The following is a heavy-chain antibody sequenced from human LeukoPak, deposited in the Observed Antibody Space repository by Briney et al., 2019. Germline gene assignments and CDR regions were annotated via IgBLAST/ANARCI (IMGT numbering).Heavy chain of an antibody. D-gene: IGHD6-13*01. Sequence: NPSETLSLTCTVSGGSISSYYWSWIRQPPGKGLEWIGYIYTSGSTNYNPSLKSRVTISVDTSKNQFSLKLSSVTAADTAVYYCARLVAAAGTRPYYYMDVWGKGTTVTVSS. J-gene: IGHJ6*03. CDR1: GGSISSYY. CDR2: IYTSGST. CDR3: ARLVAAAGTRPYYYMDV. V-gene: IGHV4-4*09.